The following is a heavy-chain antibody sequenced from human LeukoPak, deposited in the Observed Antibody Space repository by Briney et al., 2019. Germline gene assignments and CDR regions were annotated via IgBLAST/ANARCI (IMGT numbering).Heavy chain of an antibody. CDR2: ISAYNGNT. Sequence: GASVKVSCKASGYTFTSYGISWVRQAPGQGLEWMGWISAYNGNTNYAQKLQGRVTMTTDTSTSTAYMELRSLRSDDTAVYHCARVPPFWSGYYTDLGYFQHWGQGTLVTVSS. V-gene: IGHV1-18*01. CDR3: ARVPPFWSGYYTDLGYFQH. D-gene: IGHD3-3*01. J-gene: IGHJ1*01. CDR1: GYTFTSYG.